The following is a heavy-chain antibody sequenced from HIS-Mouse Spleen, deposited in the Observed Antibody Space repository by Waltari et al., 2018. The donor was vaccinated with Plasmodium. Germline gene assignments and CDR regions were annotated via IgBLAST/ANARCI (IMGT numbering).Heavy chain of an antibody. V-gene: IGHV3-30*18. CDR3: AKILSYSSSPEDY. J-gene: IGHJ4*02. Sequence: QVQLVESGGGVVQPGGSLRRSCAASGFTFRSYGMHWVRQATGKGLEWVAVISYDGSNKYYADSVKGRFTISRDNSKNTLYLQMNSLRAEDTAVYYCAKILSYSSSPEDYWGQGTLVTVSS. CDR1: GFTFRSYG. D-gene: IGHD6-6*01. CDR2: ISYDGSNK.